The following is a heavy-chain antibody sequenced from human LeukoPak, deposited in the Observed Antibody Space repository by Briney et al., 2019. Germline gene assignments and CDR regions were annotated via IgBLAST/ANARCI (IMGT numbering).Heavy chain of an antibody. CDR2: IYYTGST. V-gene: IGHV4-59*01. Sequence: SETLSLTCTVSGGSISSYYWSWIRQPPGKGLEFIGHIYYTGSTKYNPSLKSRVTISLDTSANQFSLKVSSVTTADTAVYYCATNYYDRGYFDYWGQGTLVTVSS. D-gene: IGHD3-22*01. CDR1: GGSISSYY. CDR3: ATNYYDRGYFDY. J-gene: IGHJ4*02.